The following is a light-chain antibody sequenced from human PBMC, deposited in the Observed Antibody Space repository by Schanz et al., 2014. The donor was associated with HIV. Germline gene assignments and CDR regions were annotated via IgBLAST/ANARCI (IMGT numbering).Light chain of an antibody. CDR2: AAS. J-gene: IGKJ1*01. CDR3: QQYNNYRT. CDR1: QGISSY. Sequence: IQLTQSPSSLSASVGDRVTITCRASQGISSYLAWYQQKPGKAPKVLIYAASTLQSGVPSRFSGSGSGTYFTLTISSLQPEDFATYYCQQYNNYRTFGQGTKVEV. V-gene: IGKV1-9*01.